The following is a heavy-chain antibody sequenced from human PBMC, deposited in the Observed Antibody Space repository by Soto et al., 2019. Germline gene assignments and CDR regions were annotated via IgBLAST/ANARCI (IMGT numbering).Heavy chain of an antibody. V-gene: IGHV3-7*01. Sequence: EVQLVESGGGLVQPGGSLRLSCEASGFTFSSYWMSWVRQAPGKGLEWVANIKHDGSDKYYVGSVKGRFTISRDNAKNSLSLQMNSLTDEDTAVYSCAREVPAAPSRGPYYYGMDVWGHGTTVTVSS. CDR3: AREVPAAPSRGPYYYGMDV. D-gene: IGHD2-2*01. J-gene: IGHJ6*02. CDR1: GFTFSSYW. CDR2: IKHDGSDK.